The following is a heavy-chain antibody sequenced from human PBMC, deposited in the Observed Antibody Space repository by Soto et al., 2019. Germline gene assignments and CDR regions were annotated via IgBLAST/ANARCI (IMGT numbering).Heavy chain of an antibody. Sequence: ASVKVSCKASGYTFTSYYMHWVRQAPGQGLEWMGIINPSGGSTSYAQKFQGRVTMTRDTSTSTVYMELSSLRSEDTAVYYCASIISTCSGGSCYALEAFDIWGQGTMVTVSS. CDR1: GYTFTSYY. J-gene: IGHJ3*02. CDR2: INPSGGST. CDR3: ASIISTCSGGSCYALEAFDI. V-gene: IGHV1-46*01. D-gene: IGHD2-15*01.